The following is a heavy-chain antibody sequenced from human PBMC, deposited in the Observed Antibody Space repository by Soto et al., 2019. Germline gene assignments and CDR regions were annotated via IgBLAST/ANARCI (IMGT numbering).Heavy chain of an antibody. V-gene: IGHV3-30-3*01. D-gene: IGHD3-9*01. Sequence: GGSLRLSCAASGFTFSSYAMHWVRQAPGKGLEWVAVISYDGSNKYYADSVKGRFTISRDNSKNTLYLQMNSLRAEDTAVYYCARGNLRYFDWLLSDYYYYGMDVWGQGTTVTVSS. CDR3: ARGNLRYFDWLLSDYYYYGMDV. J-gene: IGHJ6*02. CDR2: ISYDGSNK. CDR1: GFTFSSYA.